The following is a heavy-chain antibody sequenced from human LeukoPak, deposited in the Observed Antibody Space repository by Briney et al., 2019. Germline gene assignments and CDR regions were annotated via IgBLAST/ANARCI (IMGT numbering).Heavy chain of an antibody. Sequence: SETLSLTCTVSGGSVSSGGYYWSWIRQHPGKGLEWIGYIYYSGSTYYNPSLKSRVTISVDTSKNQFSLKLSSVTAADTAVYYCARVLGNNYYDSSGYYPWGQGTLVTVSS. J-gene: IGHJ5*02. CDR1: GGSVSSGGYY. D-gene: IGHD3-22*01. CDR2: IYYSGST. CDR3: ARVLGNNYYDSSGYYP. V-gene: IGHV4-31*03.